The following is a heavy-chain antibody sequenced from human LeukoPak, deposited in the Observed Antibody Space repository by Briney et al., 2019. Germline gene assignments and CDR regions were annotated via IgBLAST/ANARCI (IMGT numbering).Heavy chain of an antibody. CDR1: GGSFSGSF. CDR3: ASRKWVATVLARSVAGFDI. D-gene: IGHD5-12*01. Sequence: SEALPLTCASYGGSFSGSFWSWIRQPPGKGLEWIGDIIHSGGTNYNPSLKSRVTMSLDTSKNRFSLTLSSMTAADSAVYYCASRKWVATVLARSVAGFDIWGQGTMVTVSS. CDR2: IIHSGGT. J-gene: IGHJ3*02. V-gene: IGHV4-34*12.